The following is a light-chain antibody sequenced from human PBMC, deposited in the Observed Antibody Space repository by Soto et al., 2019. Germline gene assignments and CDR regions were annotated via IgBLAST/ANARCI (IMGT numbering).Light chain of an antibody. J-gene: IGLJ1*01. CDR1: SSDVGGYNY. V-gene: IGLV2-11*01. CDR3: CSYAGSYTHYV. Sequence: QSALTQPRSVSGSAGESVTISCTGTSSDVGGYNYVSWYQQHPGKAPKLMIYDVSKRPSGVPDRFSGSKSGNTASLTISGLQAEDEADYYCCSYAGSYTHYVFGTGTKVTV. CDR2: DVS.